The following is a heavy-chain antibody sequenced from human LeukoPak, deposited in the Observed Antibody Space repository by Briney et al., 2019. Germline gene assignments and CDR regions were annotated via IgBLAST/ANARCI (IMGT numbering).Heavy chain of an antibody. CDR3: ARFIAAPYYFDY. J-gene: IGHJ4*02. CDR2: ISSSRSYI. D-gene: IGHD6-13*01. CDR1: GFTFSSYE. V-gene: IGHV3-21*05. Sequence: GGSLRLSCAASGFTFSSYEMNWVRQAPGKGLEWVSYISSSRSYIYYADSVKGRFTISRDNAKNSLYLQMNSLRAEDTAVYYCARFIAAPYYFDYWGRGTLVTVSS.